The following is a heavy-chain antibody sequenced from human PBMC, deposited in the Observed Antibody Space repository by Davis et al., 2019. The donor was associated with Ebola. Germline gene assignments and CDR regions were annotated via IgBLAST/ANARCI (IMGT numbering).Heavy chain of an antibody. CDR1: GYSFKNYA. J-gene: IGHJ5*02. D-gene: IGHD3-22*01. Sequence: ASVKVSCKASGYSFKNYAISWVRQAPGQGLEWMGWISAYNGNTNYAQKVQGRVTMTTDTSTGTAYLELSRLRSDDTAVYYCANISYYESSGYYYNWFDPWGQGTLVTVSS. CDR2: ISAYNGNT. CDR3: ANISYYESSGYYYNWFDP. V-gene: IGHV1-18*01.